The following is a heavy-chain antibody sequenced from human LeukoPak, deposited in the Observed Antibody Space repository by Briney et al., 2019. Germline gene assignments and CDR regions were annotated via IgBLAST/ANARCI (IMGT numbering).Heavy chain of an antibody. CDR3: AKHSSSSFRTHFDH. CDR2: ISGGGVST. D-gene: IGHD6-13*01. V-gene: IGHV3-23*01. Sequence: GGSLRLSCAASGFAFSTFAMPWVRQAPGKGLEWVSAISGGGVSTYYADSVKARFTISRDNSKNTLYLQMNSLRAEYTAIYYCAKHSSSSFRTHFDHWGQGTLVTVSS. CDR1: GFAFSTFA. J-gene: IGHJ4*02.